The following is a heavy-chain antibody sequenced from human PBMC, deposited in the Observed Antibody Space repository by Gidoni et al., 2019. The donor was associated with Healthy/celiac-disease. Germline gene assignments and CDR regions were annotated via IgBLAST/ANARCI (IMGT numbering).Heavy chain of an antibody. CDR2: IRSKAYGGTT. Sequence: EVQLVESGGGLVQPGRSLRLSCTASGFTFGYYSMSWFRQAPGKGLEWVGFIRSKAYGGTTEYAASVKGRFTISRDDSKSIAYLQMNSLKTEDTAVYYCTTTPVFGVVPYYGMDVWGQGTTVTVSS. CDR3: TTTPVFGVVPYYGMDV. D-gene: IGHD3-3*01. V-gene: IGHV3-49*03. CDR1: GFTFGYYS. J-gene: IGHJ6*02.